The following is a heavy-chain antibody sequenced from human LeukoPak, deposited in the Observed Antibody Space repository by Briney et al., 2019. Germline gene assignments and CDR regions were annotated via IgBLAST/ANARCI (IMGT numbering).Heavy chain of an antibody. Sequence: GMSLRLSCGASGFPFSSYGMHWVRQAPGKGLEWVSAISGSGDSTYYADSVKGRFTISRDNSKNTLYLQMNSLRAEDTAVYYCAKAGAVVVVAAKYFDYWGQGTLVTVSS. CDR3: AKAGAVVVVAAKYFDY. CDR1: GFPFSSYG. J-gene: IGHJ4*02. CDR2: ISGSGDST. V-gene: IGHV3-23*01. D-gene: IGHD2-15*01.